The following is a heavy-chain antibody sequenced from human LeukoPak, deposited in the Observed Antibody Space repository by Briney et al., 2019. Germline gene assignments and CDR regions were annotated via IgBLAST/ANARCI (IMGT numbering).Heavy chain of an antibody. V-gene: IGHV3-30-3*01. J-gene: IGHJ4*02. Sequence: GGSLRLSCAASGFTFSSYAMHWVRQAPGKGLEWVAVISYDGSNKYYADSVKGRFTISRDNSKNTLYLQMNSLRAEDTAVYYCAGDGYSSSWFPPGDYWGQGTLVTVSS. CDR3: AGDGYSSSWFPPGDY. CDR2: ISYDGSNK. CDR1: GFTFSSYA. D-gene: IGHD6-13*01.